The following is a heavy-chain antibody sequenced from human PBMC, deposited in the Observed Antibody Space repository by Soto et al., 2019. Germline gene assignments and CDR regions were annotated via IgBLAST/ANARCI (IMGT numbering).Heavy chain of an antibody. D-gene: IGHD3-10*01. Sequence: GASVKVSCKASGGTFSSYAISWVRQAPGQGLEWMGGIIPIFGTANYAQKFQGRVTITADKSTSTAYMELNSLRAEDTAVYYCARGQALGAGGDYWGQGTLVTVSS. J-gene: IGHJ4*02. CDR1: GGTFSSYA. CDR3: ARGQALGAGGDY. V-gene: IGHV1-69*06. CDR2: IIPIFGTA.